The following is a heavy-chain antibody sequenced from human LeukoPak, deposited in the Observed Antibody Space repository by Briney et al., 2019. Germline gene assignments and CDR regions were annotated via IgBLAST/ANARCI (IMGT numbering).Heavy chain of an antibody. CDR1: GYTFTIYD. V-gene: IGHV1-8*01. CDR3: ARGLGSPVGQ. D-gene: IGHD1-26*01. CDR2: MNPKTGNT. Sequence: ASVKVSCKASGYTFTIYDINWVRQAPGQGLEWMGWMNPKTGNTGYAQNFQGRVSMTSNTSITTAYMELSSLRSEDTAVYYCARGLGSPVGQWGQGALVTVSS. J-gene: IGHJ4*02.